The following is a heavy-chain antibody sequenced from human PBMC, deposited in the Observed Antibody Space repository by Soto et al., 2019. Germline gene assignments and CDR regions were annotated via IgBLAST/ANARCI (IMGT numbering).Heavy chain of an antibody. V-gene: IGHV1-8*01. J-gene: IGHJ4*02. CDR3: ARGVSAGVDY. CDR2: MEPSTGRT. CDR1: GYSFTSLD. D-gene: IGHD1-26*01. Sequence: QVQLVQSGAEVREPGASVKVSCKASGYSFTSLDINWVRQTAGQGLEWMGWMEPSTGRTGYAQKFQGRVTMTRDTSLNTAYMELTTLTSDDTAFYSWARGVSAGVDYWGQGTLVIVSS.